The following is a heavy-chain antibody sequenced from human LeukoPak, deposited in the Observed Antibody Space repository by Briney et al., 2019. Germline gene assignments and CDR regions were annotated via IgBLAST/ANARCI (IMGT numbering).Heavy chain of an antibody. CDR1: GFTFSSYN. V-gene: IGHV3-21*01. Sequence: PGGSLILSCAASGFTFSSYNLNWVRQAPGKGLEWVSSISSSSAYIYYADSVKGRFTISRDNAKNSLYLQMNSLRAEDTAVYYCARLEAAVFDYWGQGTLVTVSS. D-gene: IGHD6-13*01. CDR2: ISSSSAYI. CDR3: ARLEAAVFDY. J-gene: IGHJ4*02.